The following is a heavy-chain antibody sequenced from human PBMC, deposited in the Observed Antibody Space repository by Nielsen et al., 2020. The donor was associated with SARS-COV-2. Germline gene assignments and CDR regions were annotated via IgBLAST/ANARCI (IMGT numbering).Heavy chain of an antibody. CDR3: AKDVNGMGPLGIDY. V-gene: IGHV3-30*18. Sequence: WIRQPPGKGLEWVAVISYDGSNKYYADSVKGRFTISRDNSKNTLYLQMNSLRAEDTAVYYCAKDVNGMGPLGIDYWGQGTLVTVSS. CDR2: ISYDGSNK. D-gene: IGHD2-8*01. J-gene: IGHJ4*02.